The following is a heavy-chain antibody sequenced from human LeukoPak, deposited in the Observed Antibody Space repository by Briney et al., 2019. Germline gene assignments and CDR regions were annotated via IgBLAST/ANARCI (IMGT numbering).Heavy chain of an antibody. V-gene: IGHV1-69*13. CDR3: ARVGYGGNSPMDY. CDR2: IIPIFGTA. Sequence: SVKVSCKASGGTFSSYAISWVRQAPGQGLEWMGGIIPIFGTANYAQKFQGRVTITADESTSTAYMELSSLRSEDTAVYYCARVGYGGNSPMDYWGQGTLVTVSS. CDR1: GGTFSSYA. D-gene: IGHD4-23*01. J-gene: IGHJ4*02.